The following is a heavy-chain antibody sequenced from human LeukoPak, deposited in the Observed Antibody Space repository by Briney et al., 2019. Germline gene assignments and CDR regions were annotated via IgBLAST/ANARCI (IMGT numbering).Heavy chain of an antibody. V-gene: IGHV3-7*04. Sequence: GGSLSLACEDSGFTFSNYGMHWVRQAPGKGPEWVANIKQAGSEKYYLGSVKGRFTISRDNVKNSLYLQMNSLRAEDTAVYYCARGWEGSAYCPFDNWGQGTLVTVSS. J-gene: IGHJ4*02. CDR1: GFTFSNYG. D-gene: IGHD3-22*01. CDR3: ARGWEGSAYCPFDN. CDR2: IKQAGSEK.